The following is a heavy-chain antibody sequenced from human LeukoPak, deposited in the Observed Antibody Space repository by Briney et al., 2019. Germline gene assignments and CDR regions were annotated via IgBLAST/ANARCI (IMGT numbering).Heavy chain of an antibody. CDR3: ARDPNYYGSGSPFY. J-gene: IGHJ1*01. CDR2: ISYDGSNK. V-gene: IGHV3-30-3*01. D-gene: IGHD3-10*01. Sequence: PGRSLRLSCAASGFTFSSYAMHWVRQAPGKGLEWVAVISYDGSNKYYADSVKGRFTISRDNSKNTLYLQMNSLRAEDTAVYYCARDPNYYGSGSPFYWGQGTLVTVSS. CDR1: GFTFSSYA.